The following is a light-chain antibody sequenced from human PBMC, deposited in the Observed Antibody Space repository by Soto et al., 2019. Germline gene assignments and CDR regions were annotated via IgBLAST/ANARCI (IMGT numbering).Light chain of an antibody. J-gene: IGKJ4*01. V-gene: IGKV1-9*01. Sequence: DIQMTQSPPSLSASVGDRVTITCQASQDIGNSLNWYQHKPGKAPKLVIYAASTLQSGVPSRFSGSGSGTEFTLTISSLQPEDFATYYCQQLNSYPQLTFGGGTKVDI. CDR2: AAS. CDR1: QDIGNS. CDR3: QQLNSYPQLT.